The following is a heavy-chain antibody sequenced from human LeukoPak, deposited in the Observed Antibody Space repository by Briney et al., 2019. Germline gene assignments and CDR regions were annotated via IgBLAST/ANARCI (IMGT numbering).Heavy chain of an antibody. CDR3: ARRLYTSQAPYAFDI. Sequence: GGSLRLSCAASGFTFSSYSMNWVRQAPGKGPEWVSIISNSGDTIFYADSVKGRFTISRDNAENSLHLQMSGLRAEDTAMYYCARRLYTSQAPYAFDIWGQGTMVTVS. CDR2: ISNSGDTI. V-gene: IGHV3-21*01. CDR1: GFTFSSYS. J-gene: IGHJ3*02.